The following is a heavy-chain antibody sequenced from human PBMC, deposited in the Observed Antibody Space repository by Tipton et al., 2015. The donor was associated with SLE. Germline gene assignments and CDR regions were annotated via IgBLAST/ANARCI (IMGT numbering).Heavy chain of an antibody. CDR3: ARGLFGWELPY. CDR2: INHTGGT. Sequence: TLSLTCAVHGGSFSGYYWSWIRQPPGKGLEWIGEINHTGGTNYNPSLKSRVTISVDTSKNQFSLKLRPVTAADTAVYYCARGLFGWELPYWGQGTLVTVSS. V-gene: IGHV4-34*01. D-gene: IGHD1-26*01. J-gene: IGHJ4*02. CDR1: GGSFSGYY.